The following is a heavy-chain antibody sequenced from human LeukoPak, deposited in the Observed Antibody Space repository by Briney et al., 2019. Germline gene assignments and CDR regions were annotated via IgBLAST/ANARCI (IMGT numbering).Heavy chain of an antibody. CDR1: GYTFTGYY. CDR3: ASLDVGCGELLHDY. J-gene: IGHJ4*02. V-gene: IGHV1-2*02. Sequence: ASVTVSYKASGYTFTGYYMLWVRQAPGQGLEWMGWINPNSGGTNYAQKFQGRVTMTRDTSISTAYMELSRLRSDDTAVYYCASLDVGCGELLHDYWGQGTPVTVSS. D-gene: IGHD3-10*01. CDR2: INPNSGGT.